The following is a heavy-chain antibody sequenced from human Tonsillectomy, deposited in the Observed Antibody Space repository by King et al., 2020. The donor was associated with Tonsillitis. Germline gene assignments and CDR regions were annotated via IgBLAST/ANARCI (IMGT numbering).Heavy chain of an antibody. V-gene: IGHV1-18*01. Sequence: QLVQSGVEVKKPGASVKVSCKASGYTFSRYGVSWVRQAPGQGLEWMGWISAYNGDTNYAQKFQGRVTMTTDTSTSTADIDLRSLRSDDTAVYYCARAFYYDIWSGFEVVGSPYASDIWGQGTMVTVSS. J-gene: IGHJ3*02. CDR1: GYTFSRYG. CDR3: ARAFYYDIWSGFEVVGSPYASDI. CDR2: ISAYNGDT. D-gene: IGHD3-3*01.